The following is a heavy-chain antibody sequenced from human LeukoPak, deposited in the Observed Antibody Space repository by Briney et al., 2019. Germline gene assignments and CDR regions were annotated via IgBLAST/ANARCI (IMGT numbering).Heavy chain of an antibody. J-gene: IGHJ4*02. CDR1: GYSISSGYY. Sequence: SETLSLTCTVSGYSISSGYYWGWIRPPPGKGLEWIGSIYHSGSTYYNASLQSRVTISIDTPKNQFSLRLNSVTAADTAMYFCAKSGGYGLIDYWGQGTRVIVSS. V-gene: IGHV4-38-2*02. CDR2: IYHSGST. D-gene: IGHD1-26*01. CDR3: AKSGGYGLIDY.